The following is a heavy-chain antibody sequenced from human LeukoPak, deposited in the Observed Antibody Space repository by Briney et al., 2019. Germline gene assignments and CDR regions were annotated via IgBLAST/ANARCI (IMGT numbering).Heavy chain of an antibody. CDR3: ARGGGGLTFYYYFMDV. J-gene: IGHJ6*03. CDR2: MNPNTGNT. D-gene: IGHD3-16*01. Sequence: ASVKVSCKASGGTFSSYAISWVRQATGQGLEWMGWMNPNTGNTGFAQKFQGRVTMTRNTSISTAYMELSSLRSEDTAVYFCARGGGGLTFYYYFMDVWGKGTTVTISS. V-gene: IGHV1-8*02. CDR1: GGTFSSYA.